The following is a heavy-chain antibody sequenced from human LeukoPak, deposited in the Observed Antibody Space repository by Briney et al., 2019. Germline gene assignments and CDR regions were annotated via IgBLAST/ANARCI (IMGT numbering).Heavy chain of an antibody. V-gene: IGHV1-46*01. CDR3: ARDRIAAAGTVNDY. D-gene: IGHD6-13*01. J-gene: IGHJ4*02. CDR2: INPSGGST. CDR1: GYTFTGYY. Sequence: ASVKVSCKASGYTFTGYYMHWVRQAPGQGLEWMGIINPSGGSTGYAQKFQGRVTMTRDTSTSAVYMELSSLRSEDTAVYYCARDRIAAAGTVNDYWGQGTLVTVSS.